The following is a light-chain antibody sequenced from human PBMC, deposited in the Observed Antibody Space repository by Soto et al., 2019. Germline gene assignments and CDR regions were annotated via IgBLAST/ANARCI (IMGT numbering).Light chain of an antibody. V-gene: IGKV1-5*03. CDR3: QQYNDSYPYT. CDR1: QSISTC. CDR2: KAS. Sequence: DIQLTQSPSTLSASIGERVTITCRASQSISTCLAWYQQKPGTAPKLLIYKASTLEGGVPSRFSGSRSGTEFTLTVSSLKPDDVATYYCQQYNDSYPYTFGQGTKLEIK. J-gene: IGKJ2*01.